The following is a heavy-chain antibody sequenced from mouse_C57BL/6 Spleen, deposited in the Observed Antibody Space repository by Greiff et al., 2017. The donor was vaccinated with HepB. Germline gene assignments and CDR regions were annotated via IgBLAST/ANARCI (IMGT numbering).Heavy chain of an antibody. D-gene: IGHD1-2*01. J-gene: IGHJ2*01. CDR1: GFNIKNPY. CDR3: ADTTAYYFDY. V-gene: IGHV14-3*01. Sequence: EVQLQQSVAELVRPGASVKLSCTASGFNIKNPYMHWVKQRPEQGLEWIGRIDPANGNTKYAPKFQGKATITADTSSNTAYLQLSSLTSEDTAIYYCADTTAYYFDYWGQGTTLTVSS. CDR2: IDPANGNT.